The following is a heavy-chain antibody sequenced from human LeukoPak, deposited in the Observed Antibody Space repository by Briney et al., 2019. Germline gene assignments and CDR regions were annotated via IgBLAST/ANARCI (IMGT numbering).Heavy chain of an antibody. CDR2: MYYSGST. J-gene: IGHJ5*02. V-gene: IGHV4-39*07. D-gene: IGHD6-6*01. CDR1: GGSISSSSYY. Sequence: SETLSLTCTVSGGSISSSSYYWGWIRPPPGKGLEWIGSMYYSGSTYYNPSLKSRVTISVDTSKNQFSLKVSSVTAADTAVYYCAARPRPNWFDPWGQGTLVTVSS. CDR3: AARPRPNWFDP.